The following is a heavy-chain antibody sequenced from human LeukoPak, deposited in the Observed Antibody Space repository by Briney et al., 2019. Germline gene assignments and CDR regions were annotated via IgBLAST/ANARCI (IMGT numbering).Heavy chain of an antibody. Sequence: GGSLRLSCAASGFTFTTYWMHWVRQAPGKGLVWVSHINSDGSITSYADSVKGRFTISRDNAKNTLYLQMNSLRAEDTAVYYCAKETTVTPFDYWGQGTLVTVSS. CDR2: INSDGSIT. CDR1: GFTFTTYW. J-gene: IGHJ4*02. V-gene: IGHV3-74*01. CDR3: AKETTVTPFDY. D-gene: IGHD4-17*01.